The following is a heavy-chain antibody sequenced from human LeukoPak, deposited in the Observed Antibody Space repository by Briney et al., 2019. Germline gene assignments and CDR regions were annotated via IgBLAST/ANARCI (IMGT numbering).Heavy chain of an antibody. D-gene: IGHD1-1*01. CDR1: GFTFNDYL. V-gene: IGHV3-74*01. Sequence: GSLGLSCAASGFTFNDYLMHWVRQAPGKGLPWVSRINTDGSSTDYADSVKGRFTISRDNAKNTLYLQMDSLRAEDSAVYYCARRTVTGTYDYWGQGTLVTAS. CDR2: INTDGSST. J-gene: IGHJ4*02. CDR3: ARRTVTGTYDY.